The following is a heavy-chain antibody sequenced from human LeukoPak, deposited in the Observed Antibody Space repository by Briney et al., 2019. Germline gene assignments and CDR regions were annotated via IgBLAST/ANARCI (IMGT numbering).Heavy chain of an antibody. J-gene: IGHJ5*02. Sequence: GGSLRLSCAASGFTFSSYWMHWVRQAPGKGLVWVSRIDTDGSSTNYVDSVKGRFTISRDNAKNTLYLEMNSLRAEDTAVYYCARVSAAAAHPWGQGTLVTVSS. D-gene: IGHD6-13*01. CDR2: IDTDGSST. CDR3: ARVSAAAAHP. CDR1: GFTFSSYW. V-gene: IGHV3-74*01.